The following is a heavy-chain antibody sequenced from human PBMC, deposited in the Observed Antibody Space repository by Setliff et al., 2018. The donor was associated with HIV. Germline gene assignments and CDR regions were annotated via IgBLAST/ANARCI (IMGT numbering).Heavy chain of an antibody. J-gene: IGHJ6*02. CDR3: ARKLRPGHGVDV. V-gene: IGHV3-7*04. Sequence: GALRLSCAASGYTFSSYWMAWVRQCPGKGLEWVANIQQHGSEIHYVDSVKGRFTISRDNAKNSMDLQMNSLRAEDTAIYYCARKLRPGHGVDVWGQGTTVTVSS. CDR1: GYTFSSYW. D-gene: IGHD3-10*01. CDR2: IQQHGSEI.